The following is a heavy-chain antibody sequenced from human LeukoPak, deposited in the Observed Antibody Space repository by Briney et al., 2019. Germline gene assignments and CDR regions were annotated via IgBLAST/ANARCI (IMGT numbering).Heavy chain of an antibody. CDR3: AKEKDLGIKGYFDY. V-gene: IGHV3-64*01. Sequence: PGGSLRLSCAASGFTFSSYAMHWVRQAPGKGLEYVSAISSNGGSTYYANSVKGRFTISRDNSQNTLYLQMNSLRLEDTAVYFCAKEKDLGIKGYFDYWGHGTLVTVSS. CDR2: ISSNGGST. D-gene: IGHD2-21*01. CDR1: GFTFSSYA. J-gene: IGHJ4*01.